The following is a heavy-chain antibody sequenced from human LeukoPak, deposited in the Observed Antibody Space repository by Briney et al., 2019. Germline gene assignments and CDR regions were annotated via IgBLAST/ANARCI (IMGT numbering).Heavy chain of an antibody. J-gene: IGHJ6*03. CDR3: ARDVELVGSSWYYYYMDV. D-gene: IGHD6-13*01. V-gene: IGHV4-34*01. CDR2: INHSGST. CDR1: GGSFSGYY. Sequence: PSETLSLTCAVYGGSFSGYYWSWIRQPPGKGLEWIGEINHSGSTNYNPSLKSRVTISVDKSQNQFSLKLSSVTAADTAVYYCARDVELVGSSWYYYYMDVWGKGTTVTVSS.